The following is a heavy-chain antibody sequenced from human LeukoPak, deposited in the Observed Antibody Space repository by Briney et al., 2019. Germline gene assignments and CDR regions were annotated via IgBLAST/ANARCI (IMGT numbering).Heavy chain of an antibody. CDR1: GYTFTSYG. Sequence: ASVKVSCKASGYTFTSYGISWVRQAPGQGLEWMGWISAYNGNTNYAQKLQGRVTMTTDTSTSTAYMELRSLRSDDTAVYYCARARGSSGWPLINYYYMDVWGKGTTVTVSS. D-gene: IGHD6-19*01. J-gene: IGHJ6*03. CDR3: ARARGSSGWPLINYYYMDV. CDR2: ISAYNGNT. V-gene: IGHV1-18*01.